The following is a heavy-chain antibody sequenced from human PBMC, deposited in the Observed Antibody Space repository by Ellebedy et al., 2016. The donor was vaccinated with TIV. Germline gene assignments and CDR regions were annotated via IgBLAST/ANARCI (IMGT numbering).Heavy chain of an antibody. D-gene: IGHD1-26*01. V-gene: IGHV3-30*03. Sequence: PGGSLRLSCAASGFTFSSYGMHWVRQAPGKGLEWVAVISYDGSNNYYADSVKGRFTISRDNSKNTLYLQMNSLRAEATAVYYCARGMGIVGADYVRSFDCWGQGTLVTVSS. CDR2: ISYDGSNN. J-gene: IGHJ4*02. CDR3: ARGMGIVGADYVRSFDC. CDR1: GFTFSSYG.